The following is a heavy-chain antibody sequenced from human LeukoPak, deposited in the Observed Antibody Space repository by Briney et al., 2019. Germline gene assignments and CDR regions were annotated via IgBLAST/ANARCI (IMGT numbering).Heavy chain of an antibody. CDR2: MNPNSGNT. CDR1: VYTFTSYD. J-gene: IGHJ6*03. D-gene: IGHD6-13*01. Sequence: ASVKVSCKASVYTFTSYDINCVRQDTGQGLEWMGWMNPNSGNTGYAQKFQGRVTITRNTSISTAYMELSSLRSEDTAVYYCARVLAAAGRTYYYYYYMDVWGKGTTVTVSS. CDR3: ARVLAAAGRTYYYYYYMDV. V-gene: IGHV1-8*03.